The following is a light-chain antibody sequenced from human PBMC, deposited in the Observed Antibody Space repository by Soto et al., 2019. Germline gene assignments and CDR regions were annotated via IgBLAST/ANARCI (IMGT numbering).Light chain of an antibody. CDR1: QSVSNN. J-gene: IGKJ5*01. Sequence: EIMMTQSPATLSVSPGERATLSCRASQSVSNNLAWYQQKPGQTPRLLIYYASTRATGIPARFSGSGSGTEFTLTSSSLQSEDFALYYCQQYNNWPPITFVQGTRLEIK. CDR3: QQYNNWPPIT. CDR2: YAS. V-gene: IGKV3-15*01.